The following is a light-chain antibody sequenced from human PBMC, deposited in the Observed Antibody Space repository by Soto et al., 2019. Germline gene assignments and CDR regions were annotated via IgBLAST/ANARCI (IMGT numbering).Light chain of an antibody. CDR1: NIGSKN. CDR2: RDS. V-gene: IGLV3-9*01. J-gene: IGLJ1*01. CDR3: QVWDSSTAV. Sequence: SYELTQPPSVSVALGQTARITCGGNNIGSKNVHWYQQKPGQAPVLVIYRDSNRPSGIPERFSGSNSGNTATLTISRAQAGDEADYYCQVWDSSTAVFGTGTKVTVL.